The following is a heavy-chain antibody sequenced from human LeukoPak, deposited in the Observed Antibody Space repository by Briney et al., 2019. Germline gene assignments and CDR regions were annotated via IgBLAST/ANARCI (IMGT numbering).Heavy chain of an antibody. D-gene: IGHD3-10*01. Sequence: SETLSLTCTVSGGSISSYYWSWIRQPAGKGLEWIGRIYTSGSTNYNPSLKSRVTMSVDTSKNQFSLKLSSVTAADTAVYYCARENMVRGVIKTYNWFDPWGQGTLVTVSS. CDR2: IYTSGST. V-gene: IGHV4-4*07. CDR3: ARENMVRGVIKTYNWFDP. J-gene: IGHJ5*02. CDR1: GGSISSYY.